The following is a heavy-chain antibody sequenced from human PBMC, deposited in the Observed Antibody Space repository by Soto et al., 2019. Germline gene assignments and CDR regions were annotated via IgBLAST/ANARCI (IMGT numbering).Heavy chain of an antibody. CDR2: IKQEGSQN. V-gene: IGHV3-7*01. D-gene: IGHD6-19*01. CDR3: ARDHINGWKFDY. J-gene: IGHJ4*02. Sequence: GGSLRLSYAASGFSYSNYWMRWVRQAPGKGLEGLANIKQEGSQNYYVDSVKGRFPTSRDNDKNSFYLQMNSLRAEDTAVYYCARDHINGWKFDYCGRGTLVTVSS. CDR1: GFSYSNYW.